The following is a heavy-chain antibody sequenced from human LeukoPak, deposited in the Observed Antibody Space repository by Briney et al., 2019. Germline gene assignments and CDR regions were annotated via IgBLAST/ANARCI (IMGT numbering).Heavy chain of an antibody. D-gene: IGHD5-24*01. CDR3: ARSRDGYNHRFYYYYYMDV. V-gene: IGHV4-59*01. Sequence: SEILSLTCTVSGGSISSYYWSWIRQPPGKGLEWIGYIYYSGSTNYNPSLKSRVTISVDTSKNQFSLKLSSVTAADTAVYYCARSRDGYNHRFYYYYYMDVWGKGTTVTVSS. J-gene: IGHJ6*03. CDR2: IYYSGST. CDR1: GGSISSYY.